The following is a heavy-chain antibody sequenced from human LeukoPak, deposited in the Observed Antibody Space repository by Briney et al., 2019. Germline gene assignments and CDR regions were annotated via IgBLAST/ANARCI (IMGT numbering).Heavy chain of an antibody. D-gene: IGHD2-21*01. Sequence: ASETLSLTCTVSGGSISSGDYYWSWIRQPPGKGPEWIGYIYYSGSTYYNPSLKSRVTISVDTSKNQFSLKLSSVTAADTAVYYCARATTCGGDCYYRYYFDYWGQGTLVTVSS. V-gene: IGHV4-30-4*08. CDR1: GGSISSGDYY. J-gene: IGHJ4*02. CDR3: ARATTCGGDCYYRYYFDY. CDR2: IYYSGST.